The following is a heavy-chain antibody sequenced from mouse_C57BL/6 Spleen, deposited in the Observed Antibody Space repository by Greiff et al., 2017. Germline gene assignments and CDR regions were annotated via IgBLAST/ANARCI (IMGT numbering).Heavy chain of an antibody. D-gene: IGHD4-1*01. Sequence: VQLQQSGAELVMPGASVKLSCKASGYTFTSYWMHWVKQRPGQGLEWIGEIDPSDSYTNYNQKFKGKSTLTVDKSSSTAYMQLSSLTSEDSAVYYCARGAGTSDYWGQGTTLTVSS. V-gene: IGHV1-69*01. CDR1: GYTFTSYW. CDR2: IDPSDSYT. J-gene: IGHJ2*01. CDR3: ARGAGTSDY.